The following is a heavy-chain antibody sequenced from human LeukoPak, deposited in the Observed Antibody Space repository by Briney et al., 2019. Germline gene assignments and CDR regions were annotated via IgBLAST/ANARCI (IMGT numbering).Heavy chain of an antibody. V-gene: IGHV3-30-3*02. CDR3: AKQAHFSVQGNWFDP. Sequence: QPGGSLRLSCAASGFTFRIYAMHWVRQAPGKGLEWVAFVSYDGNTEYYADSVKGRFTISRDNSKNTLYLQMNSLRAEDTAVYYCAKQAHFSVQGNWFDPWGQGTLVTVSS. CDR2: VSYDGNTE. J-gene: IGHJ5*02. D-gene: IGHD3-3*02. CDR1: GFTFRIYA.